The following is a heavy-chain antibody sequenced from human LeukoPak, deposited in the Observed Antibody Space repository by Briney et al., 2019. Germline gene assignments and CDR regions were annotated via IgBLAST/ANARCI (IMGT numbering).Heavy chain of an antibody. J-gene: IGHJ5*02. CDR2: IYHSGST. V-gene: IGHV4-30-2*01. CDR1: GGSISSGGYY. CDR3: ARDPYYYGSGST. D-gene: IGHD3-10*01. Sequence: SETLSLTCTVSGGSISSGGYYWSWIRQHPGKGLEWIGYIYHSGSTYYNPSLKSRVTISVDRSKNQFSLKLSSVTAADTAVYYCARDPYYYGSGSTWGQGTLVTVSS.